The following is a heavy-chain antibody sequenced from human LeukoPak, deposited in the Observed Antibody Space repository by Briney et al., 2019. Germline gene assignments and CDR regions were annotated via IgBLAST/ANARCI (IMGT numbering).Heavy chain of an antibody. CDR3: ARRKRGSGGPFDY. CDR2: MDYSGST. J-gene: IGHJ4*02. CDR1: GGSISSGGYY. Sequence: SETLSLTCTVSGGSISSGGYYWSWIRQSPGTGLEWIGYMDYSGSTAYNPSLKSRVTISIDTSKKQFSLELSSVTAVDTAIYFCARRKRGSGGPFDYWGQGTLVTVSS. D-gene: IGHD6-19*01. V-gene: IGHV4-61*08.